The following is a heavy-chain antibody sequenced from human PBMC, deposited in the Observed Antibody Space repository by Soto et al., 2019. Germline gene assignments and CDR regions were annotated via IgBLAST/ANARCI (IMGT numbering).Heavy chain of an antibody. CDR2: IYWDDDK. Sequence: SGPTLVNPTQTLTLTCTFSGFSLSTSGVGVGWIRQSPGKALEWLAVIYWDDDKRYSPSLKSRLSITKDTSKNQVVLTMTNMDPVDTATYYCVQSRCGGDCLEIYSSHAYNGLDVWGQGTTVTVSS. CDR3: VQSRCGGDCLEIYSSHAYNGLDV. J-gene: IGHJ6*02. V-gene: IGHV2-5*02. D-gene: IGHD2-21*02. CDR1: GFSLSTSGVG.